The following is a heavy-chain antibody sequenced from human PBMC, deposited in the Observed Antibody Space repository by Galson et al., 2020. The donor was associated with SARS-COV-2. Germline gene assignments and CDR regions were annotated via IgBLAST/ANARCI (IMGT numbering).Heavy chain of an antibody. CDR3: ARDTGGGRFDY. CDR2: ISTYNGNT. J-gene: IGHJ4*02. Sequence: GESLKISCKASGHTFTYSGISWVRQAPGQGLEWLGWISTYNGNTNYAQNLQARLTMTTDTSTTTAYMELRSLRSDDAAVYYCARDTGGGRFDYWGQGTLVTVSS. V-gene: IGHV1-18*04. CDR1: GHTFTYSG. D-gene: IGHD1-26*01.